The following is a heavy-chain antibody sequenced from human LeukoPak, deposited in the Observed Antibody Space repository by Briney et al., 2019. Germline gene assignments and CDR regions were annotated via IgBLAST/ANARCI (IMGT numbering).Heavy chain of an antibody. D-gene: IGHD1-26*01. CDR2: IWYDGSNK. V-gene: IGHV3-33*01. Sequence: PGRSLRLSCAASGFTFSSYGMPWVRQAPGKGLEWVAVIWYDGSNKYYTDSVKGRFTISRDNSKNTLYLQMNSLRAEDTAVYYCARADSGNYLFDYWGQGTLVTVSS. CDR3: ARADSGNYLFDY. J-gene: IGHJ4*02. CDR1: GFTFSSYG.